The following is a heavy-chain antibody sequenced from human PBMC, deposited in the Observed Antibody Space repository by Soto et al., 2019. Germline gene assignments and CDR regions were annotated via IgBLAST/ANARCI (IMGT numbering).Heavy chain of an antibody. D-gene: IGHD3-10*01. V-gene: IGHV3-23*01. CDR3: AKQRAGFGSGSDTYYFDY. J-gene: IGHJ4*02. CDR1: GFTFSSNV. CDR2: ISGSGGTT. Sequence: EVQLLESGGGLVQPGGSLRISCIGSGFTFSSNVMSWVRQAPGKGLEWVSAISGSGGTTYYADSVKGRFAVSRDNSNNPLYLQMNSLRAEDTAVYYCAKQRAGFGSGSDTYYFDYWGQGTLVTVSS.